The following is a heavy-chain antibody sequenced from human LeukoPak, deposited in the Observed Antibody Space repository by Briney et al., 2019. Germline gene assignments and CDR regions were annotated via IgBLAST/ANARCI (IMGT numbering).Heavy chain of an antibody. CDR3: ARGIPHYYDSSGYYIS. D-gene: IGHD3-22*01. CDR2: IIPIFGTA. J-gene: IGHJ5*02. V-gene: IGHV1-69*13. CDR1: GGTFSSYA. Sequence: GASVEVSCKASGGTFSSYAISWVRQAPGQGLEWMGGIIPIFGTANYAQKFQGRVTITADESTSTAYMELSSLRSEDTAVYYYARGIPHYYDSSGYYISWGQGTLVTVSS.